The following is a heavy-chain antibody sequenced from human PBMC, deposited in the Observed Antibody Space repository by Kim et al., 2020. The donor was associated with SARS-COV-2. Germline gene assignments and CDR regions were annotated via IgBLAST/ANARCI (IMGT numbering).Heavy chain of an antibody. J-gene: IGHJ3*01. Sequence: SVKVSCKASGYTLSSYTITWVRQAPGQGLEWVGNVNPNLGTPNYAQRWQGRVTITADAPTNTAYMELSGLRSDDTAVYYCAKEAGSYGYFDFWGHGATV. CDR1: GYTLSSYT. D-gene: IGHD3-16*01. V-gene: IGHV1-69*08. CDR2: VNPNLGTP. CDR3: AKEAGSYGYFDF.